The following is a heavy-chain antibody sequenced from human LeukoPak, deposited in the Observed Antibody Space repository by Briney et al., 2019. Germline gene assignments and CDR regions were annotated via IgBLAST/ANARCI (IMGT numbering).Heavy chain of an antibody. J-gene: IGHJ5*02. CDR1: GGTFSSYA. CDR3: ARHLASWFDP. V-gene: IGHV1-69*05. D-gene: IGHD3-3*02. Sequence: GASVKVSCKASGGTFSSYAISWVRQAPGQGLGWMGGIIPIFGTANYAQKFQGRVTITTDESTSTAYMELSSLRSEDTAVYYCARHLASWFDPWGQGTLVTVSS. CDR2: IIPIFGTA.